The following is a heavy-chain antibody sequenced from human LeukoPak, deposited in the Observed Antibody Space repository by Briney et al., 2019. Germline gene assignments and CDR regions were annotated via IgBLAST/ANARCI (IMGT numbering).Heavy chain of an antibody. V-gene: IGHV3-23*01. CDR1: GFTFTNYA. CDR3: AKRPADIGVDWFGP. CDR2: ISSSGGTT. D-gene: IGHD2-2*01. Sequence: PGGSLRLSCAASGFTFTNYAMNWVRQAPGKGLVWVSAISSSGGTTFYADSVKGRFTISRDNSKNTLYLQMNSLRAEDTAVYYCAKRPADIGVDWFGPWGQGTLVTVSS. J-gene: IGHJ5*02.